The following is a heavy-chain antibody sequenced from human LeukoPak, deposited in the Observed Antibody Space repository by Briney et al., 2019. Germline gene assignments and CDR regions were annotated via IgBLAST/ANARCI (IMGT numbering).Heavy chain of an antibody. CDR3: ARGRGHDYGGDSENYYYMDV. J-gene: IGHJ6*03. D-gene: IGHD4-23*01. CDR2: INTNSGDT. Sequence: ASVKVSCKPSGYTFRGYYMHWVRQAPGQGLEWLGWINTNSGDTNHAQNFQGRVTMTRDTSITTAYLELSRLTYDDTAVYYCARGRGHDYGGDSENYYYMDVWGKGTMVTVSS. CDR1: GYTFRGYY. V-gene: IGHV1-2*02.